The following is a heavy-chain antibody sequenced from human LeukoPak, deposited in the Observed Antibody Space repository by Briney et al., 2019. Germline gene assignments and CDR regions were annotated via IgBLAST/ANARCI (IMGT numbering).Heavy chain of an antibody. Sequence: PGGSLRLSCAASGFTFRNYWMIWVRQAPGKGLEWLGNIKGDGSEKRYADSVRGRFTISRDNAQTSLYLQMNSLRAEDTAVYYCARASDPLLQLTWGQGTLVTVSS. J-gene: IGHJ5*02. CDR1: GFTFRNYW. CDR2: IKGDGSEK. D-gene: IGHD1-1*01. V-gene: IGHV3-7*05. CDR3: ARASDPLLQLT.